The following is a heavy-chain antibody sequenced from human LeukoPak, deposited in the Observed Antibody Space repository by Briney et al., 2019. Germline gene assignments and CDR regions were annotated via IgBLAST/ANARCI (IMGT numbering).Heavy chain of an antibody. V-gene: IGHV3-48*03. CDR3: ARADCSSTSCLFDY. J-gene: IGHJ4*02. Sequence: QSGGSLRLSCAASGFTFSSYEMNWVRQAPGKGLEWVSYISNSGSTIYYADSVKGRFTISRDNAKNSLYLQMNSLRAEDTAVYYCARADCSSTSCLFDYWGQGTLVTVSS. CDR2: ISNSGSTI. CDR1: GFTFSSYE. D-gene: IGHD2-2*01.